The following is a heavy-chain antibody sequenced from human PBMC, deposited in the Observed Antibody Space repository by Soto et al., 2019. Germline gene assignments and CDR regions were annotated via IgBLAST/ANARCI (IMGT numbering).Heavy chain of an antibody. CDR3: ARVSGAIGGGIDY. V-gene: IGHV4-34*01. CDR1: GGPFNGYY. J-gene: IGHJ4*02. Sequence: ETLSLTCAVYGGPFNGYYWNWIRQPPGKGLEWIGEINQRGSTGYNPSLKSRVTISVDTSKNQFSLEVSSVTAADTAVYYCARVSGAIGGGIDYWGQGTLVTVSS. D-gene: IGHD1-1*01. CDR2: INQRGST.